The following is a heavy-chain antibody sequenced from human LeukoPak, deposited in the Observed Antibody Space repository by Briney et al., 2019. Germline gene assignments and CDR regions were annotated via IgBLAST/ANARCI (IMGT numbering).Heavy chain of an antibody. D-gene: IGHD3-9*01. Sequence: TGGSLRLSCAAPGFTFNTHAMSWVRQAPGKGLEWVSAISDTAILTYYADSVKGRFAISRDNSRNTVFLQMYSLRAEDTAVYYCAKGGLRSGYSFDDWGQGTLVTVSS. CDR3: AKGGLRSGYSFDD. CDR1: GFTFNTHA. J-gene: IGHJ4*02. CDR2: ISDTAILT. V-gene: IGHV3-23*01.